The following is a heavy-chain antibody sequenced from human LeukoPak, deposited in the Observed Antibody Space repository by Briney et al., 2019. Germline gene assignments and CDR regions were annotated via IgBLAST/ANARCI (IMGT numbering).Heavy chain of an antibody. Sequence: GGSLRLSCAASGFTFSSYAMSWVRQAPGKGLEWVSAIGGSGGSTYYADSVKGRFTISRDNAKNSLYLQMNSLRAEDTAIYYCVRGIGSSSSLWGQGTLVTVSS. V-gene: IGHV3-23*01. D-gene: IGHD6-6*01. CDR2: IGGSGGST. CDR3: VRGIGSSSSL. CDR1: GFTFSSYA. J-gene: IGHJ4*02.